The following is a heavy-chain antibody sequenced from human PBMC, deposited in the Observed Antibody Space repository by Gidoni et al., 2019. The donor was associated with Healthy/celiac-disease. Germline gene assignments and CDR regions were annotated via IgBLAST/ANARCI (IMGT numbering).Heavy chain of an antibody. D-gene: IGHD1-7*01. Sequence: QLQLQESGPGLVKPSETLSLTCTVSGGSISSSSYYWGWIRQPPGKGLEWIGSIYYSGSTYYNPSLKSRVTISVDTSKNQFSLKLSSVTAADTAVYYCARRQAGTSLRGAFDIWGQGTMVTVSS. CDR1: GGSISSSSYY. CDR2: IYYSGST. CDR3: ARRQAGTSLRGAFDI. J-gene: IGHJ3*02. V-gene: IGHV4-39*01.